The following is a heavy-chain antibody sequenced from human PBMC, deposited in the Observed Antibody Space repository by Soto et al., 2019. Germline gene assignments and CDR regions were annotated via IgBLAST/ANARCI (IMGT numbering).Heavy chain of an antibody. D-gene: IGHD6-13*01. J-gene: IGHJ6*02. Sequence: QVQLVQSGAEVKKPGSSVKVSCKASGGTFSTYAISWVRQAPGQGLEWMGEIIPVFETGNYAQNFQGRVTITADESTTTAYMELSSLRSEDTAVYYCARDSYDSSNWYGGGDYGLDVWGQGTTVTVSS. CDR2: IIPVFETG. CDR3: ARDSYDSSNWYGGGDYGLDV. V-gene: IGHV1-69*12. CDR1: GGTFSTYA.